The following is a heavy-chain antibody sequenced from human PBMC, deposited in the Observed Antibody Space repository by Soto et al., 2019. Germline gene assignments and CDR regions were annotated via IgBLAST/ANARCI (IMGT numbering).Heavy chain of an antibody. J-gene: IGHJ4*02. CDR1: GGSISSSSYY. D-gene: IGHD3-3*01. Sequence: QLQLQESGPGLVKPSETLSLTCTVSGGSISSSSYYWGWIRQPPGKGLEWIGSIYYSGSTYYNPSLKIRVTISVDTSKNQFSLKLSSVTAADTAVYYCARLRDLEWLFRGSQYYFDYWGQGTLVTVSS. CDR2: IYYSGST. V-gene: IGHV4-39*01. CDR3: ARLRDLEWLFRGSQYYFDY.